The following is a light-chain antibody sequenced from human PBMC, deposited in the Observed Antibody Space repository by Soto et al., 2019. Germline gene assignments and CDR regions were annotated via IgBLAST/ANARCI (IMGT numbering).Light chain of an antibody. CDR2: GAS. CDR1: QSVSSS. J-gene: IGKJ1*01. CDR3: QQYHNWPSVT. Sequence: DIVMTQSPATLSVSPGERATLSCRASQSVSSSLAWYQHKPGQAPRLLISGASTRATGIPARFSASGSGTEFTLTISSLQSEDFAVYYCQQYHNWPSVTFGQGTKVDIK. V-gene: IGKV3-15*01.